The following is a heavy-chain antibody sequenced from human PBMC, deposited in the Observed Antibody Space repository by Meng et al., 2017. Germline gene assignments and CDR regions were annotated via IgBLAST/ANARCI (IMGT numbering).Heavy chain of an antibody. Sequence: SVKVSCKASGGTFSSYAISWVRQAPGQGLEWMGGIIPIFGTANYAQKFQGRVTITADESTSTAYMELSSLRSEDTAVYYCRANVDTAMVPPSDFDYWGQGTLVT. CDR2: IIPIFGTA. CDR3: RANVDTAMVPPSDFDY. D-gene: IGHD5-18*01. V-gene: IGHV1-69*13. CDR1: GGTFSSYA. J-gene: IGHJ4*02.